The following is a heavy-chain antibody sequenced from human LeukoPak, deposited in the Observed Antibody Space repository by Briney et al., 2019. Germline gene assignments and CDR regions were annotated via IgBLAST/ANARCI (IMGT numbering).Heavy chain of an antibody. D-gene: IGHD4-17*01. CDR2: IRSKIYGGTP. V-gene: IGHV3-49*04. Sequence: PGGSLRLSCTASGFTFGDYAMTWVRQAPGKGLEWVGFIRSKIYGGTPEYAASVKGRFTISRDDSKGIAYLQMNSLRAEDTAVYYCAKEIWPTVTIPGLTYFDYWGQGTLVTVSS. CDR1: GFTFGDYA. CDR3: AKEIWPTVTIPGLTYFDY. J-gene: IGHJ4*02.